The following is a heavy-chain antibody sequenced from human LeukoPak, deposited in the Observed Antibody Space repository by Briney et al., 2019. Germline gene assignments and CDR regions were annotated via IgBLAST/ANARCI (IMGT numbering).Heavy chain of an antibody. CDR1: GYTFTNYD. D-gene: IGHD3-22*01. V-gene: IGHV1-8*01. J-gene: IGHJ3*02. CDR2: MNPNSGNT. Sequence: ASVKVSCKASGYTFTNYDINWVRQATGQGLGWMGWMNPNSGNTGYAQELQGRVTMTRNSSISTAFTELSSLRSEDTAVYYCARGGTIYDSILEDAFDIWGQGTMVTVSS. CDR3: ARGGTIYDSILEDAFDI.